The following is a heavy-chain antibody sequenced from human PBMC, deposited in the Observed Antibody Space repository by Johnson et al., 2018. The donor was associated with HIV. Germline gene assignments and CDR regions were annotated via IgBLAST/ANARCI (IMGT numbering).Heavy chain of an antibody. D-gene: IGHD5-18*01. V-gene: IGHV3-33*01. CDR2: IWYDGSNK. Sequence: VQLLESGGGVVQPGRSLRLSCAASGFTFSSYGMHWVRQAPGKGLEWVAVIWYDGSNKYYADSLKGRFTISRDNSENTLYLQMNSLRAEDTAVYYCARYNYGFGDAFDIWGQGTMVTVSS. CDR1: GFTFSSYG. J-gene: IGHJ3*02. CDR3: ARYNYGFGDAFDI.